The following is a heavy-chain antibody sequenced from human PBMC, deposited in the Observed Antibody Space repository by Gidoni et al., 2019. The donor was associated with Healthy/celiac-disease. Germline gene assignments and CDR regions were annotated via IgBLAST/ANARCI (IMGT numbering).Heavy chain of an antibody. J-gene: IGHJ6*02. CDR1: VGSISSGGYY. D-gene: IGHD3-10*01. CDR2: IYYSGST. Sequence: QVQLQESGPGLVKPSQTLSLTCTVSVGSISSGGYYWSWIRQHPEKVLEWIGYIYYSGSTYDNPSLKSRVTISVDTSKNQFSLKLSSVTAADTAVYYCAREPGAFTYYYGMDVWGQGTTVTVSS. CDR3: AREPGAFTYYYGMDV. V-gene: IGHV4-31*03.